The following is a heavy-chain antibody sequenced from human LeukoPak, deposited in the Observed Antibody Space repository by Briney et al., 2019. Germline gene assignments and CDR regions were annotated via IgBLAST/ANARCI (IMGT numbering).Heavy chain of an antibody. D-gene: IGHD6-13*01. Sequence: SETLSLTCTVSGGSISSSSYYWGWIRQPPGKGLEWIGSIYYSGSTYYNPSLKSRVTISVDTSKNQFSLKLSSVTAADTAVYYCARPAAGTFGYWGQGTLVTVSS. CDR1: GGSISSSSYY. V-gene: IGHV4-39*07. CDR2: IYYSGST. J-gene: IGHJ4*02. CDR3: ARPAAGTFGY.